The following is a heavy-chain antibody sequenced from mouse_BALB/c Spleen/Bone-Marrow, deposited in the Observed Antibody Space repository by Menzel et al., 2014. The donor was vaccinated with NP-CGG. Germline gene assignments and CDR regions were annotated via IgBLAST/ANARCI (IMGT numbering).Heavy chain of an antibody. D-gene: IGHD2-4*01. CDR3: ARGGHDFSLDY. CDR1: GYTFTDKW. Sequence: VQLQQSGAEFVTPGASVKMSCKASGYTFTDKWMHWVKQRPGQGLEWIGAIDTSDSYINYNQKFKGKASLTVVASSSTAYMHLSSLTSDDSAVYYCARGGHDFSLDYWGQGTSVIVSS. J-gene: IGHJ4*01. V-gene: IGHV1-69*02. CDR2: IDTSDSYI.